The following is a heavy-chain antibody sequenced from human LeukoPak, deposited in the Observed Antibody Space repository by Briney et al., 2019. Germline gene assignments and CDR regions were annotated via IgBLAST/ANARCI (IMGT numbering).Heavy chain of an antibody. V-gene: IGHV3-23*01. Sequence: GGSLRLSCAASGFTFSSYAMSWVRQAPGKGLEWISAISGSGGSTYYADSVKGRFTISRDNSKNTLYLQMNSLRAEDTAVYYCAKVVWFGELPSDYWGQGTLVTVSS. CDR3: AKVVWFGELPSDY. D-gene: IGHD3-10*01. J-gene: IGHJ4*02. CDR1: GFTFSSYA. CDR2: ISGSGGST.